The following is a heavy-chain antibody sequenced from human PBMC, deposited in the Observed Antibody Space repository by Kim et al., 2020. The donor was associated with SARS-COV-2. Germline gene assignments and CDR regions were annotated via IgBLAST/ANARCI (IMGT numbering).Heavy chain of an antibody. CDR1: GFTVSSNY. J-gene: IGHJ6*02. Sequence: GGSLRLSCAASGFTVSSNYMSWVRQAPGKGLEWVSVIYSGGSTYYADSVKGRFTISRDNSKNTLYLQMNSLRAEDTAVYYCAREAARPHYYYGMDVWGQGTTVTVSS. CDR2: IYSGGST. CDR3: AREAARPHYYYGMDV. D-gene: IGHD6-6*01. V-gene: IGHV3-53*01.